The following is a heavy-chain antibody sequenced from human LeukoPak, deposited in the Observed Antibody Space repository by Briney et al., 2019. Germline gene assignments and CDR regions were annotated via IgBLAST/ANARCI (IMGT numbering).Heavy chain of an antibody. CDR1: GFTFSTYS. Sequence: GGSLRLSCAASGFTFSTYSMNRVRQAPGKGLEWVSSISSSSSYIYYADSVKGRFTISRDTAKNSLYLQMNSLRAEDTAVYYCARERTTVVRVYYFDYWGQGTLVTVSS. J-gene: IGHJ4*02. CDR3: ARERTTVVRVYYFDY. V-gene: IGHV3-21*01. D-gene: IGHD4-23*01. CDR2: ISSSSSYI.